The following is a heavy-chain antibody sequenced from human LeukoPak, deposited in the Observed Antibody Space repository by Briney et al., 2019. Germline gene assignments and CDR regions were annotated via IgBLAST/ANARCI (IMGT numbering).Heavy chain of an antibody. CDR2: ISGSGGST. Sequence: PGGSLRLSCAASGFTFSSYAMSWVRQAPGKGLEWVSAISGSGGSTYYADSVKGRFTISRDNSKNTLYLQMNSLRVEDTAVYYCARGLQVIYGMDVWGKGTTVTVSS. J-gene: IGHJ6*04. CDR1: GFTFSSYA. D-gene: IGHD2-21*01. CDR3: ARGLQVIYGMDV. V-gene: IGHV3-23*01.